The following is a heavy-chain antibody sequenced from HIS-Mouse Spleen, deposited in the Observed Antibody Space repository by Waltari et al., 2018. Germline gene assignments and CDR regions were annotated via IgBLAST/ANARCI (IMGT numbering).Heavy chain of an antibody. CDR1: GRSISSSSYS. V-gene: IGHV4-39*07. D-gene: IGHD6-13*01. CDR2: NSYSGST. Sequence: QLQLQESGPGLVKPSETLSLPGNVPGRSISSSSYSWVWIRQLPGKGLEWIGGNSYSGSTYYNPSLKSRVTISVDTSKNQFSLKLSSVTAADTAVYYCAREIPYSSSWYDWYFDLWGRGTLVTVSS. CDR3: AREIPYSSSWYDWYFDL. J-gene: IGHJ2*01.